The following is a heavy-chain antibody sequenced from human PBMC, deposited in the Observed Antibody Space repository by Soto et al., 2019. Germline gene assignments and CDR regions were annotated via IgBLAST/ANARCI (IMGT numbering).Heavy chain of an antibody. V-gene: IGHV4-34*01. Sequence: SETLSLTCAVYGGSFSGYYWSWIRQPPGKGLEWIGEINHSGSTNYNPSLKSRVTISVDTSKNQFSLKLSSVTAADTAVYYCARLRYFDWLPLRYYFDYWGQGTLVTVSS. CDR3: ARLRYFDWLPLRYYFDY. J-gene: IGHJ4*02. CDR2: INHSGST. D-gene: IGHD3-9*01. CDR1: GGSFSGYY.